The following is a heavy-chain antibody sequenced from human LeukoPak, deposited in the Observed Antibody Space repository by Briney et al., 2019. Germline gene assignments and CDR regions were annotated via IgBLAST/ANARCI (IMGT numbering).Heavy chain of an antibody. CDR2: ITSNGAYT. CDR3: ARVKMGVTVSDCYFDYMDV. CDR1: GFTFTSYT. Sequence: PGGSLRLSCAASGFTFTSYTIHWVRQAPGQRLQSVSAITSNGAYTHSADSVKGRFAISRDNSRNAVFLQMGGLRIEDMAVYYCARVKMGVTVSDCYFDYMDVWGKGTTVTVSS. D-gene: IGHD1-26*01. J-gene: IGHJ6*03. V-gene: IGHV3-64*02.